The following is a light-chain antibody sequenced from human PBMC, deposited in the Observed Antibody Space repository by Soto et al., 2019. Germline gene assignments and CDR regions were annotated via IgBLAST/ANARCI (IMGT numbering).Light chain of an antibody. J-gene: IGKJ4*01. Sequence: DIVMTQSPDSLAVFLGERATINCKSSQSVLYSSNNKNYLTWYQKKPGQPPKLLFYWASTRESGVPDRFSGSGSGTDFTLTISSLQAEDVAVYYCQQYYSFPLTFGGGTKLEIK. V-gene: IGKV4-1*01. CDR3: QQYYSFPLT. CDR1: QSVLYSSNNKNY. CDR2: WAS.